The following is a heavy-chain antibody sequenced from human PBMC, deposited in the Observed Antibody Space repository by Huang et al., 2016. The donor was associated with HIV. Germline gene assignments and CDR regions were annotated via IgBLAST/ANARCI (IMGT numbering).Heavy chain of an antibody. CDR2: IREDGSNQ. V-gene: IGHV3-30*02. CDR3: VKERGSSRARSSFDV. D-gene: IGHD6-13*01. J-gene: IGHJ3*01. Sequence: QVRLVESGGGVVQPGASLRLSCAASGFTFSANGMDWVRQAPGKGLEWVSFIREDGSNQYLRDSLKCRFTTARDNSKNTLYLQMDSLRPEDTAMYYCVKERGSSRARSSFDVWGQGTFVTVSS. CDR1: GFTFSANG.